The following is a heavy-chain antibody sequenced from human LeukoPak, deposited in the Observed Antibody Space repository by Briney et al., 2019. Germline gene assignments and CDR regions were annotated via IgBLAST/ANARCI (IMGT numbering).Heavy chain of an antibody. Sequence: SENLSLTCVVHGGSFSGYYWNWIRQPPGKGLEWIGEINHSGSTNYNPSLKSRVTISVDTSKNQFTLKLSSVTAADTAVYYCARGPWRGYYDSSGRRSGAFDYWGQGTLVTVSS. V-gene: IGHV4-34*01. CDR1: GGSFSGYY. CDR3: ARGPWRGYYDSSGRRSGAFDY. J-gene: IGHJ4*02. CDR2: INHSGST. D-gene: IGHD3-22*01.